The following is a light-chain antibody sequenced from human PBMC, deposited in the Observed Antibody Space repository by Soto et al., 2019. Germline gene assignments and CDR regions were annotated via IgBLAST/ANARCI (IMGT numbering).Light chain of an antibody. Sequence: QSALTQPASVSGSPGQSVTISCTGTSSDIGGYNYVSWYQHHPGKAPKLIIYEVSDRPSGVSDRFSGSKSANTASLTISGLQADDEADYYCCSYTSSATRVFGVGTKLTVL. CDR2: EVS. CDR3: CSYTSSATRV. J-gene: IGLJ3*02. CDR1: SSDIGGYNY. V-gene: IGLV2-14*01.